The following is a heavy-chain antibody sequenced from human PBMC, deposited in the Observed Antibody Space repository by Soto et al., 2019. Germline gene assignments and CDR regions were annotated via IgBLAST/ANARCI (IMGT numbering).Heavy chain of an antibody. D-gene: IGHD3-3*01. V-gene: IGHV1-8*01. CDR2: MNPNSGNT. J-gene: IGHJ6*03. CDR3: ARGITIFGVAPPRDYMDV. Sequence: ASVKVSCKASGYTFTSYDINWVRQATGQGLEWMGWMNPNSGNTGYAQEFQGRVTMTRNTSISTAYMELSSLRSEDTAVYYCARGITIFGVAPPRDYMDVWGKGTTVTVSS. CDR1: GYTFTSYD.